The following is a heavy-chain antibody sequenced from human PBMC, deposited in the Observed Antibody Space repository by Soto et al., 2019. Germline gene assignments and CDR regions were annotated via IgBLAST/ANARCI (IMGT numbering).Heavy chain of an antibody. V-gene: IGHV4-59*08. J-gene: IGHJ4*02. Sequence: QVQLHESGPGLVKPSETLSLTCTVSGGSMSRYYWSWIRQPPGKGLECIGYIYYTGSTNYNPSLKSRVTISIDTSNNRFSLNLTSVSAADTAVYYWARHATRSYDHWGQGTMVTVSS. CDR1: GGSMSRYY. CDR2: IYYTGST. CDR3: ARHATRSYDH.